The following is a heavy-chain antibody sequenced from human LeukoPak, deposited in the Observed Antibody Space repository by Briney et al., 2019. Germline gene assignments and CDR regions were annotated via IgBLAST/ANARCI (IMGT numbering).Heavy chain of an antibody. Sequence: GGSLRLSCTASGFTFSNYTMNWVRQAPGKGLEWVSAITSSSSYIYYADSVKGRFTISRDNAKNSLYLQMDSLRVEDTAEYYCARDPYSGNYGAYYYYYMDVWGKGTTVTVSS. J-gene: IGHJ6*03. CDR1: GFTFSNYT. D-gene: IGHD1-26*01. CDR3: ARDPYSGNYGAYYYYYMDV. V-gene: IGHV3-21*06. CDR2: ITSSSSYI.